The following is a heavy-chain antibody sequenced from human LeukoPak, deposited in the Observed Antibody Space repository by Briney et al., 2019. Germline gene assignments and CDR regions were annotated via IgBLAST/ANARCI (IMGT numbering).Heavy chain of an antibody. CDR3: ARYARGIFDY. Sequence: SETLSLTCTVSGGSISSGGYYWSWIRQHPGKGLEWIGYIYYSGSTYYNPSLKSRVTISVDTSKNQFSMKLSSVTAAVTAVYYCARYARGIFDYWGQGTLVTVSS. J-gene: IGHJ4*02. D-gene: IGHD3-16*01. V-gene: IGHV4-31*03. CDR2: IYYSGST. CDR1: GGSISSGGYY.